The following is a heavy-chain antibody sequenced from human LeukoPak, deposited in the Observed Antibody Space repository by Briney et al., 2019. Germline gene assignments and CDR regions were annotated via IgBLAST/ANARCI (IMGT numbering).Heavy chain of an antibody. D-gene: IGHD2-2*01. CDR3: ARSDADIVVVPAAMPLSY. V-gene: IGHV1-18*04. CDR2: ISAYNGNT. CDR1: GYTFTGYY. J-gene: IGHJ4*02. Sequence: ASVKVSCKASGYTFTGYYMHWVRQAPGQGLEWMGWISAYNGNTNYAQKLQGRVTMTTDTSTSTAYMELRSLRSDDTAVYYCARSDADIVVVPAAMPLSYWGQGTLVTVSS.